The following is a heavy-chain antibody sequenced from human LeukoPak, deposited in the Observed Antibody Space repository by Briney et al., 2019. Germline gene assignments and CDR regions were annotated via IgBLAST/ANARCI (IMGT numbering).Heavy chain of an antibody. CDR1: GFTFSSYA. J-gene: IGHJ5*02. V-gene: IGHV3-23*01. Sequence: GGSLRLSCAASGFTFSSYAMSWVRQAPGKGLEWVSAISGSGGSTYYADSVKGRFTISRDNSKNTLYLQMNSLRAEVTAVYYCAKRSGYEPGDEWFDPWGQGTLVTVSS. D-gene: IGHD5-12*01. CDR3: AKRSGYEPGDEWFDP. CDR2: ISGSGGST.